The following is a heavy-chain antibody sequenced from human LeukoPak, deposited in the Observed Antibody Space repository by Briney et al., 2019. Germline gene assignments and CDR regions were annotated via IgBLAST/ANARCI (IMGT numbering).Heavy chain of an antibody. J-gene: IGHJ4*02. D-gene: IGHD6-19*01. Sequence: ASVKVSCKASGYTFTGYYMHWVRQAPGQGLEWMGWINPNSGGTNYAQKFQGRVTMTRDTSISTAYMELSRLRSDDTAVYYCARGWQWLVRREYYFDYWGQGTLVTVSS. V-gene: IGHV1-2*02. CDR2: INPNSGGT. CDR1: GYTFTGYY. CDR3: ARGWQWLVRREYYFDY.